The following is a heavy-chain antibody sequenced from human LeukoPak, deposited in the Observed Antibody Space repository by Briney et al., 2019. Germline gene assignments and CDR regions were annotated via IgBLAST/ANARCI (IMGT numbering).Heavy chain of an antibody. Sequence: ASVKVSCKASGYTFTSYAMHWVRQAPGQRLEWMGWINAGNGNTKYSQKFQGRVTITRDTSASTAYMELGSLRSEDTAVYYCARVSILTGYPNWFDPWGQGTLVTVSS. CDR3: ARVSILTGYPNWFDP. CDR2: INAGNGNT. J-gene: IGHJ5*02. CDR1: GYTFTSYA. V-gene: IGHV1-3*01. D-gene: IGHD3-9*01.